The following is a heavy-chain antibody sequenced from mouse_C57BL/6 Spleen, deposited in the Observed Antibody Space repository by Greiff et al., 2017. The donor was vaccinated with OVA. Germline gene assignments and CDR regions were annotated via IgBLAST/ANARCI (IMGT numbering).Heavy chain of an antibody. CDR3: ARWGYYGSHGAMDY. J-gene: IGHJ4*01. CDR1: GYTFTDYY. CDR2: IGPGSGST. V-gene: IGHV1-77*01. D-gene: IGHD1-1*01. Sequence: VKLMESGAELVKPGASVKISCKASGYTFTDYYINWVKQRPGQGLEWIGKIGPGSGSTYYNEKFKGKATLTADKSSSTAYMQLSSLTSEDSAVEFCARWGYYGSHGAMDYWGQGTSVTVSS.